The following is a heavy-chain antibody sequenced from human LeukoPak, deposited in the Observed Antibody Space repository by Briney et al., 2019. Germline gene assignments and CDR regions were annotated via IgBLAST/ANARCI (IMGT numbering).Heavy chain of an antibody. V-gene: IGHV4-39*01. CDR1: GGSISSSSYY. CDR3: ARLGDLDCSSTSCYSWGLDY. CDR2: IYYSGST. Sequence: PSETLSLTCTVSGGSISSSSYYWGWIRQPPGKGLEWIGSIYYSGSTYYNPSLKSRVAISVDTSKNQFSLKLSSVTAADTAVYYCARLGDLDCSSTSCYSWGLDYWGQGTLVTVSS. D-gene: IGHD2-2*02. J-gene: IGHJ4*02.